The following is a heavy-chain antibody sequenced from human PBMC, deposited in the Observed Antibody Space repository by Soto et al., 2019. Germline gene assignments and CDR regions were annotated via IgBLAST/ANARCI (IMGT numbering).Heavy chain of an antibody. CDR3: SRGGTVPFPFAY. CDR2: INHSGST. D-gene: IGHD2-21*02. Sequence: SETLSLTCAVYGGSFSGYYWSWIRQPPGKGLEWIGGINHSGSTNYNPSLKSRVAISVDTSKNQFSLKLTSVTAADTAVYYCSRGGTVPFPFAYWGQGTLVTVSS. CDR1: GGSFSGYY. V-gene: IGHV4-34*01. J-gene: IGHJ4*02.